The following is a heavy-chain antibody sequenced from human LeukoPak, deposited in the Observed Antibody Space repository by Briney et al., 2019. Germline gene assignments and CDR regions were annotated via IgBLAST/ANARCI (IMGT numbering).Heavy chain of an antibody. Sequence: STNYAQKFQGRVTMTRDTSTSTVYMELSSLRSEDTAVYYCARDHYYDSSGYTFRYWGQGTLVTVSS. D-gene: IGHD3-22*01. J-gene: IGHJ1*01. CDR2: ST. CDR3: ARDHYYDSSGYTFRY. V-gene: IGHV1-46*01.